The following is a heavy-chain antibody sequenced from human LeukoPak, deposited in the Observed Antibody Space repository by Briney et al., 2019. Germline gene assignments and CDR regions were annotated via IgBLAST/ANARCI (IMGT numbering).Heavy chain of an antibody. CDR3: ARSLVGATYFDY. V-gene: IGHV5-51*01. D-gene: IGHD1-26*01. J-gene: IGHJ4*02. CDR2: IFPGDSGA. Sequence: GESLKISRKGSGYSFANYWIGWVRQMPGKGLEWMGIIFPGDSGASYSPSFQGQVTISADKSITTAYLQWSSLKASDTAIYYCARSLVGATYFDYWGQGTLVTVSS. CDR1: GYSFANYW.